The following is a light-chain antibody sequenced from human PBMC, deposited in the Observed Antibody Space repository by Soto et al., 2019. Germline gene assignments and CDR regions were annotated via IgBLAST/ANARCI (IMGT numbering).Light chain of an antibody. CDR3: QQYAGTPYT. Sequence: DIVMTQSPDSLAVSLGERATINCKSSQSVLYNSNNKNYVAWYQQKPGQPPKLLIYWASTRDSEVPDRFSGSGSGTDFTLTITSLQAEDVAVYYCQQYAGTPYTFGQGTKLEIK. CDR1: QSVLYNSNNKNY. J-gene: IGKJ2*01. CDR2: WAS. V-gene: IGKV4-1*01.